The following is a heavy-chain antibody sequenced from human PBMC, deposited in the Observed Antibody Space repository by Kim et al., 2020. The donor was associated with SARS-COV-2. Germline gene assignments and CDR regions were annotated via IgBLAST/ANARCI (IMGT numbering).Heavy chain of an antibody. CDR2: INQDGNKK. J-gene: IGHJ3*02. CDR1: GFTFSSCW. D-gene: IGHD3-22*01. V-gene: IGHV3-7*03. Sequence: GGSLRLSCAASGFTFSSCWMSWVRQAPGRGPEWVANINQDGNKKYYVDSVKGRFTISRDNAKNSLYLQMNSLRAEDTAVYYCARYNHDSSGYYLFAFDIWGQGTMVTVSS. CDR3: ARYNHDSSGYYLFAFDI.